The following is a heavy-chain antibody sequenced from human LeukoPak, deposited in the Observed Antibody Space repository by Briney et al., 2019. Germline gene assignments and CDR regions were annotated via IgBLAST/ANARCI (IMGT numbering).Heavy chain of an antibody. D-gene: IGHD1-26*01. CDR3: ATDYTPYVGASAD. CDR1: VLTFSSYS. V-gene: IGHV3-23*01. J-gene: IGHJ4*02. CDR2: ITESGDNT. Sequence: GGCLRLSCAASVLTFSSYSMSWVRHTPWKGLEWFLTITESGDNTHYTESVKGRFTFSRDNSRNTMYLQMNSLRAEDTAIYYCATDYTPYVGASADWGQGTLVTVSS.